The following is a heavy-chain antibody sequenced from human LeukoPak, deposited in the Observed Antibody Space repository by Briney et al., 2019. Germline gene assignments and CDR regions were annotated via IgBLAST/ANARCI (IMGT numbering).Heavy chain of an antibody. V-gene: IGHV4-61*02. Sequence: SETLSLTCTVSGGSISSGSYYWSWIRQPAGKGLEWIGRIYTSGSTNYNPSLKSRVTISVDTSKNQFSLKLSSVTAADTAVYYCARHRGIPYFDYWGQGTLVTVSS. CDR1: GGSISSGSYY. J-gene: IGHJ4*02. CDR3: ARHRGIPYFDY. D-gene: IGHD2-21*01. CDR2: IYTSGST.